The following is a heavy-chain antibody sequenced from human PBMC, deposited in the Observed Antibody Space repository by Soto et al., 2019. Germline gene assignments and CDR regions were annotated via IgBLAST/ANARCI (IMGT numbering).Heavy chain of an antibody. D-gene: IGHD6-13*01. CDR1: GGSISSSSYY. CDR3: ARRAAAGMDYYYYGMDV. J-gene: IGHJ6*02. Sequence: PSETLSLTCTVSGGSISSSSYYWGWIRQPPGKGLEWIGSTYYSGSTYYNPSLKSRVTISVDTSKNQFSLKLSSVTAADTAVYYCARRAAAGMDYYYYGMDVWGQGTTVTVSS. CDR2: TYYSGST. V-gene: IGHV4-39*01.